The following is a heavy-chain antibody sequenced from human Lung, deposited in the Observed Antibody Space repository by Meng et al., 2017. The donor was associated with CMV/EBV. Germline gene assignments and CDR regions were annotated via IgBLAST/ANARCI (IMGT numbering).Heavy chain of an antibody. CDR3: ARGRLYDSSSVYSHHDNFDL. Sequence: GGSXRFSSAAPGFTSSNYDMHGFRQAPGKGLEWVSSIDISDDTYYLGAVRGRFTISRENAKKSLYLQMKSMIAGDTAVYYCARGRLYDSSSVYSHHDNFDLWXQGTXVTVSS. CDR1: GFTSSNYD. V-gene: IGHV3-13*01. J-gene: IGHJ3*01. CDR2: IDISDDT. D-gene: IGHD3-3*01.